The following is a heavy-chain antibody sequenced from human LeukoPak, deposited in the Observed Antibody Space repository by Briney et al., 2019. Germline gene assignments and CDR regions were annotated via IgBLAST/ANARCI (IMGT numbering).Heavy chain of an antibody. Sequence: GGSLRLSCAASGFTFSSYWMHWVRQAPGKGLMWVSRINSDGSRTTYADSVRGRFTISRDNAKSTLYLQMNSLRAEDAAVYYCARVRDDYTYFDCWGQGTLVTVSS. J-gene: IGHJ4*02. V-gene: IGHV3-74*01. CDR1: GFTFSSYW. CDR3: ARVRDDYTYFDC. CDR2: INSDGSRT. D-gene: IGHD4-11*01.